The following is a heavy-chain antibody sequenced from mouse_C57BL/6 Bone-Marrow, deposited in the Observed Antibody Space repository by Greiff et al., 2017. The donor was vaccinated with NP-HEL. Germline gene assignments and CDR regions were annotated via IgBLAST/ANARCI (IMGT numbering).Heavy chain of an antibody. D-gene: IGHD1-1*01. CDR1: GYSITSGYY. V-gene: IGHV3-6*01. Sequence: EVQLQQSGPGLVKPSQSLSLTCSVTGYSITSGYYWNWIRQFPGNKLEWMGYISYDGSNNYNPSLKNRISITRDTSKNQFFLKLNSVTTEDTATYYCARDRAITTVSSFDYWGQGTTLTVSS. CDR2: ISYDGSN. CDR3: ARDRAITTVSSFDY. J-gene: IGHJ2*01.